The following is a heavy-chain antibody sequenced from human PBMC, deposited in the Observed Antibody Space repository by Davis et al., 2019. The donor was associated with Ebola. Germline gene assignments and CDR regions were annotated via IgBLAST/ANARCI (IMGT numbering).Heavy chain of an antibody. J-gene: IGHJ3*02. CDR1: GFTFSSYG. V-gene: IGHV3-23*01. CDR3: VGDYVPGFAFDR. Sequence: LSLTCAASGFTFSSYGMHWVRQAPGKGLEWVSAISGSGGSTYYAGSVKGRFTISRDNSKNTLYLQMSSLRAEDTAVYYCVGDYVPGFAFDRWGQGTMVTVSS. D-gene: IGHD4-17*01. CDR2: ISGSGGST.